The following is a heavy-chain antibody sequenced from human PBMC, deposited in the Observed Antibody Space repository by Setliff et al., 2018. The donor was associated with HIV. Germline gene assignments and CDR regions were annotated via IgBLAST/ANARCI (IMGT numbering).Heavy chain of an antibody. J-gene: IGHJ4*02. CDR1: GGTFSSYA. Sequence: SVKVSCKASGGTFSSYAISWVRQAPGQGLEWMGGIIPIFGTANYAQKFQGRVTITADESTSTAYMELSSLRSEDTAVYYCASSAYYYDSSGYYYLDYWGQGTLVTVSA. CDR2: IIPIFGTA. CDR3: ASSAYYYDSSGYYYLDY. D-gene: IGHD3-22*01. V-gene: IGHV1-69*13.